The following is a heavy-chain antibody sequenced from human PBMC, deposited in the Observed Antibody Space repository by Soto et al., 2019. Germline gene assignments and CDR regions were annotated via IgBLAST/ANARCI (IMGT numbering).Heavy chain of an antibody. CDR3: AKGQYPTPIDFDY. CDR1: GFTFSSYA. Sequence: GGSLRLSCAASGFTFSSYAMSWVRQAPGKGLEWVSGISGTGGSTNYADSVKGRSTISRDNLKNTLYLQMNSLRAEDTAVYYCAKGQYPTPIDFDYWGQGTLVTVST. V-gene: IGHV3-23*01. CDR2: ISGTGGST. J-gene: IGHJ4*02. D-gene: IGHD2-15*01.